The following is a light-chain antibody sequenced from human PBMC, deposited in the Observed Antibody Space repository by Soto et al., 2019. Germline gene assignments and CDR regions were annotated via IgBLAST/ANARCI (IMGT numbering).Light chain of an antibody. V-gene: IGKV3-20*01. J-gene: IGKJ4*01. CDR3: QQYDSSPLT. CDR2: GAS. CDR1: QSVSSSF. Sequence: EIVLTQSPGTLSLSPGERATLSCRASQSVSSSFLAWYQQQPGEAPRLLIYGASSRATGISDRFSGSGSDTDFTLTISRLEPEDSAVYYCQQYDSSPLTFDGGTKVEIK.